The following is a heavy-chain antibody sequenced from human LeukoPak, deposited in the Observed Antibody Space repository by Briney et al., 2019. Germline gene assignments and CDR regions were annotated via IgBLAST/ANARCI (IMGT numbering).Heavy chain of an antibody. D-gene: IGHD5-18*01. CDR1: GFTFSSYW. Sequence: PGGPLRLSCAASGFTFSSYWMHWVRQAPGKGLVWVSRINTDGSTTNYADSVKGRFTISRDNAKNTLYLQMNSLRAEDTAVYYCAKDTAQGSAFDIWGQGTMVTVSS. V-gene: IGHV3-74*01. CDR2: INTDGSTT. CDR3: AKDTAQGSAFDI. J-gene: IGHJ3*02.